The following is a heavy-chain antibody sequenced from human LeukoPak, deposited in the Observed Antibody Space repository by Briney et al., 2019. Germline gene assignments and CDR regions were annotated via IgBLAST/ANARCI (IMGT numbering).Heavy chain of an antibody. CDR2: ISAYNGNT. J-gene: IGHJ5*02. CDR3: ARCENGVCYKDNWFDP. CDR1: GYTFTSYG. V-gene: IGHV1-18*01. Sequence: ASVKVSCKASGYTFTSYGISWVRQAPGQGLEGMGWISAYNGNTNYAQKLQGRVTMTTDTSTSTTYMELRSLRSDDTAVYYCARCENGVCYKDNWFDPWGQGTLVTVSS. D-gene: IGHD2-8*01.